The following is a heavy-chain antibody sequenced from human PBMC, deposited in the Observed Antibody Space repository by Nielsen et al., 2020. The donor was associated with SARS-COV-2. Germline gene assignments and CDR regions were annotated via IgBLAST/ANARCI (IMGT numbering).Heavy chain of an antibody. Sequence: SETLSFTCAVYGGSFSGYYWSWIRQPPGKGLEWIGEINHSGSTNYNPSLKSRVTISVDTSKNQFSLKLSSVTAADTAVYYCATNSGWEDYWGQGTLVTVSS. CDR1: GGSFSGYY. V-gene: IGHV4-34*01. CDR2: INHSGST. CDR3: ATNSGWEDY. J-gene: IGHJ4*02. D-gene: IGHD1-26*01.